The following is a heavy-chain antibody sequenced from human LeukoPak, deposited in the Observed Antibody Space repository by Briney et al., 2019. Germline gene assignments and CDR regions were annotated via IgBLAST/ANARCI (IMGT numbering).Heavy chain of an antibody. V-gene: IGHV3-7*01. J-gene: IGHJ3*02. CDR1: GFTFTNAW. CDR3: ARDSAMARRVRYAFDI. CDR2: IKQDGNEK. D-gene: IGHD5-24*01. Sequence: PGGSLRLSCAASGFTFTNAWMTWVRQAPGKGLEWVANIKQDGNEKYYVDSVKGRFTISRDNSKNTLYLQMNSLRAEDTAVYYCARDSAMARRVRYAFDIWGQGTMVTVSS.